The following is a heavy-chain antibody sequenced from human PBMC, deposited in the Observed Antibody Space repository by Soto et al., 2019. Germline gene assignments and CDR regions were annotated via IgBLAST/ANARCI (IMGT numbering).Heavy chain of an antibody. Sequence: QVQLVQSGAEEKKPGASVKVSCKASGYTFTSYSMHWVRQAPGQRLEWMGWINAGNGNTKYSQKFQGRVTITRDTSASTAYIELGSLRSEDTAVYFCAIGLAPTLGPDYWGQGTLVTVSS. D-gene: IGHD2-21*01. CDR2: INAGNGNT. J-gene: IGHJ4*02. V-gene: IGHV1-3*05. CDR1: GYTFTSYS. CDR3: AIGLAPTLGPDY.